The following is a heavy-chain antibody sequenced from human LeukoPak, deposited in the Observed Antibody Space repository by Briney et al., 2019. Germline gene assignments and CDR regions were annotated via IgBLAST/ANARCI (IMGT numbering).Heavy chain of an antibody. CDR2: ISAYNGNT. CDR3: ARGVRYYDSSGYSHYYFDY. J-gene: IGHJ4*02. Sequence: GASVKVSCKASGYTFTSYGISWVRQAPGQGLEWMGWISAYNGNTNYAQKLQGRVTMTTDTSTSTAYMELRSLRSDDTAVYYCARGVRYYDSSGYSHYYFDYWGQGTLVTVSS. D-gene: IGHD3-22*01. CDR1: GYTFTSYG. V-gene: IGHV1-18*01.